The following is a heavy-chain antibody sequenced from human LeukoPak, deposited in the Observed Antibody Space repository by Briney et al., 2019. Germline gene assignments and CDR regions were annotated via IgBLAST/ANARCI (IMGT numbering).Heavy chain of an antibody. CDR3: ASRTTRYSGSPHFDY. CDR1: GGTFSSYA. V-gene: IGHV1-69*05. J-gene: IGHJ4*02. CDR2: IIPIFGTA. D-gene: IGHD1-26*01. Sequence: GSSVKVSCKASGGTFSSYAISWVRQAPGQGLEWMGRIIPIFGTANYAQKFQGRVTITTDESTSTAYMELSSLRSEDTAVYYCASRTTRYSGSPHFDYWGQGTLVTVSS.